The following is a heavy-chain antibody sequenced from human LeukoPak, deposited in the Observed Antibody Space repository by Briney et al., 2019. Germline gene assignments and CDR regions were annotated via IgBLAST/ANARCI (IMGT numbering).Heavy chain of an antibody. J-gene: IGHJ4*02. CDR3: ARRGTYYGYFDY. Sequence: XETXXXXXXVYGGSFSGXYXSWIRXPPGKGLXGIGYIYYSGSTNYNPSLKSRVTISVDTSKNQFSLKLSSVTAADTAVYYCARRGTYYGYFDYWGQGTLVTVSS. D-gene: IGHD3-10*01. CDR1: GGSFSGXY. CDR2: IYYSGST. V-gene: IGHV4-59*08.